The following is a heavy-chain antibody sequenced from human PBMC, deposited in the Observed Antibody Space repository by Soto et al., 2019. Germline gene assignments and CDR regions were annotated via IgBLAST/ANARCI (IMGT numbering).Heavy chain of an antibody. CDR2: IYYSGST. Sequence: QVQLQESGPGLVKPSQTLSLTCTVSGGSISSGDYYWSWIRQPPGKGLEWIGYIYYSGSTYCNPSLKSRVTISVDTSKNQFSLKLSSVTAADTAVYYCARDLAVRGVPLADNWFDPWGQGTLVTVSS. J-gene: IGHJ5*02. CDR1: GGSISSGDYY. D-gene: IGHD3-10*01. CDR3: ARDLAVRGVPLADNWFDP. V-gene: IGHV4-30-4*01.